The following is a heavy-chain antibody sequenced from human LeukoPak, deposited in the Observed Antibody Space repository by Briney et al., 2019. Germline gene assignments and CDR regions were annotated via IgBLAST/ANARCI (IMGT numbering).Heavy chain of an antibody. J-gene: IGHJ5*02. D-gene: IGHD3-22*01. CDR3: ARGHPHYYDSSGYYQPQRSAWFDP. Sequence: SETLSLTCAVYGGSFSGYYWSWIRQPPGKGLEWIGEINHSGSTNYNPSLKSRVTISVDTSKNQFSLKLSSVTAADTAVYYCARGHPHYYDSSGYYQPQRSAWFDPWGQGTLVTVSS. CDR2: INHSGST. V-gene: IGHV4-34*01. CDR1: GGSFSGYY.